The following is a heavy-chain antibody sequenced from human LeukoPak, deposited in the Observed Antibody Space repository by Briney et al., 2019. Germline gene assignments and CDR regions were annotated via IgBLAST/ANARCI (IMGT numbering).Heavy chain of an antibody. CDR1: DYSISSGFY. CDR3: ASSREGIAAAGFNWFDP. J-gene: IGHJ5*02. Sequence: SETLSLTCTVSDYSISSGFYWDWIRQPPGKGLEWIGTFYHSGTTYYSPSLKSRVTISVDTSKNQFSLKLSSVTAADTAVYYCASSREGIAAAGFNWFDPWGQGTLVTVSS. D-gene: IGHD6-13*01. CDR2: FYHSGTT. V-gene: IGHV4-38-2*02.